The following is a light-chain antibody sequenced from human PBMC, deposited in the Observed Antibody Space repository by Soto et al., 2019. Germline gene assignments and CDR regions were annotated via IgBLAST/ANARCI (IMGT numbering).Light chain of an antibody. Sequence: DIQMTQSPSTLSASVGDRVTITCRASQSISSWLAWYQQKPGKAPKLLIYKASTLESGVPSRFSGSGSATEFTLTISSLQPDDFATYYCQRYNSYWTFGQGNKVEIK. CDR3: QRYNSYWT. CDR2: KAS. CDR1: QSISSW. V-gene: IGKV1-5*03. J-gene: IGKJ1*01.